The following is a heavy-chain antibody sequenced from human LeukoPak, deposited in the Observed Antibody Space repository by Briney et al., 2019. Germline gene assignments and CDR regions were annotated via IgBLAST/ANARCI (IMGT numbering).Heavy chain of an antibody. V-gene: IGHV4-4*07. J-gene: IGHJ5*02. CDR1: GGSIRSYY. CDR2: IYASGTI. Sequence: SETLSLTCTVSGGSIRSYYWSWIRPPAGKGLEWIGRIYASGTITYNPSLESRVSMSVDTSKNQFSLNLSSVTAADTALYYCARDSGTTGEVKFDPWGQGTLVTVSS. D-gene: IGHD3-10*01. CDR3: ARDSGTTGEVKFDP.